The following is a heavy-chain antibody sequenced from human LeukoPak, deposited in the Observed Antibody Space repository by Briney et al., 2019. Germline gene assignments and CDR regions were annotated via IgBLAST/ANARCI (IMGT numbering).Heavy chain of an antibody. Sequence: SETLSLTCTVTGGSISSSRYYWGWIRQPPGKGLEWIGSIYYSGSTYYNPSLKSRVTISVDTSKNQFSLKLSSVTAADTAVYYCARPITGTTRGGFDPWSQGTLVTVSS. CDR1: GGSISSSRYY. V-gene: IGHV4-39*07. CDR2: IYYSGST. D-gene: IGHD1-7*01. J-gene: IGHJ5*02. CDR3: ARPITGTTRGGFDP.